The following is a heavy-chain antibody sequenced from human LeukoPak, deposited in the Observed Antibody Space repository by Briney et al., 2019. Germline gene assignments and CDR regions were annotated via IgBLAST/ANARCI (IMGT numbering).Heavy chain of an antibody. CDR1: GGSISSYY. Sequence: SETLSLTCTVSGGSISSYYWSWIRQPPGKGLEWIGYIYYSGSTNYNPSLKSRVTISVDTSKNQFSLKLSSVTAADTAVYCCARELCSSTSCYKSWFDPWGQGTLVTVSS. J-gene: IGHJ5*02. CDR3: ARELCSSTSCYKSWFDP. V-gene: IGHV4-59*01. CDR2: IYYSGST. D-gene: IGHD2-2*02.